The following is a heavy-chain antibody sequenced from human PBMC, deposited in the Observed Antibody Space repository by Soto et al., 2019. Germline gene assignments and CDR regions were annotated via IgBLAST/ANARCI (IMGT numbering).Heavy chain of an antibody. CDR2: IYWDDDK. Sequence: QITLKESGPTLVKPTQTLTLTCTFSGFSLSTSGVGVGWIRQPPGKALEWLALIYWDDDKRYSPSLKSRLTITKDTSKNQVVLTTTNMDPVDTATYYCAHSKNYDILTGYYFLRGGFDYWGQGTLVTVSS. V-gene: IGHV2-5*02. J-gene: IGHJ4*02. CDR1: GFSLSTSGVG. CDR3: AHSKNYDILTGYYFLRGGFDY. D-gene: IGHD3-9*01.